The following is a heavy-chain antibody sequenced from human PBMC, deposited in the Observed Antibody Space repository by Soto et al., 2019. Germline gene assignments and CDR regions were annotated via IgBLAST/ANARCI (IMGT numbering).Heavy chain of an antibody. D-gene: IGHD2-2*01. CDR1: GGSISSYY. V-gene: IGHV4-59*01. CDR2: IYYSGST. CDR3: ARERQYHGGDMDV. Sequence: QVQLQESGPGLVKPSETLSLTCTVSGGSISSYYWSWIRQPPGKGREWIGYIYYSGSTNYNPSLNIRVTISVDTSKNQFSLKLSSVTAADTAVYYCARERQYHGGDMDVWVQGTTVTVSS. J-gene: IGHJ6*02.